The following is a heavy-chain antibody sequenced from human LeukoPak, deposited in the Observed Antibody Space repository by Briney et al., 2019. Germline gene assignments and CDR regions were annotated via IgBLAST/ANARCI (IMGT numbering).Heavy chain of an antibody. V-gene: IGHV3-23*01. CDR1: GFTFSSYE. CDR2: ISGSGGRT. CDR3: AKVMLGDYYYYMDV. D-gene: IGHD3-16*01. J-gene: IGHJ6*03. Sequence: GGSLRLSCAASGFTFSSYEMNWVRQAPGKGLEWVSGISGSGGRTHYADSVKGRFTMSRDNSRNTLYLQMNSLRAEDTAVYYCAKVMLGDYYYYMDVWGKGTTVTVSS.